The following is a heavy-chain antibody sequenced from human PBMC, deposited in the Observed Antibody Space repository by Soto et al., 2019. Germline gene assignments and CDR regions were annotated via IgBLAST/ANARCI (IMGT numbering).Heavy chain of an antibody. J-gene: IGHJ4*02. V-gene: IGHV4-59*01. Sequence: TSETLSLTCVVSGGSIGSYYWSWIRQPPGGTLEWLGYIYASRATTYNPSLGGRLTMSVDVPNDEFSMELTSVTAADTAVYFCARSHSFDGSIYHYYFDFWGQGTLVTVSS. CDR2: IYASRAT. CDR3: ARSHSFDGSIYHYYFDF. CDR1: GGSIGSYY. D-gene: IGHD3-3*02.